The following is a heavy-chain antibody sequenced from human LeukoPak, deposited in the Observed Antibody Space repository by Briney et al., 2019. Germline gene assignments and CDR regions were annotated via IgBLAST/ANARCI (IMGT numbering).Heavy chain of an antibody. CDR3: AGSGDCSSTSCYVLFDY. Sequence: RSSETLSLTCTVSGGSISSYYWSWIRQPPGKGLEWIGYIYYSGSTNYNPSLKSRVTISVDTSKNQFSLKLSSVTAADTAVHYCAGSGDCSSTSCYVLFDYWGQGTLVTVSS. CDR2: IYYSGST. J-gene: IGHJ4*02. CDR1: GGSISSYY. D-gene: IGHD2-2*01. V-gene: IGHV4-59*08.